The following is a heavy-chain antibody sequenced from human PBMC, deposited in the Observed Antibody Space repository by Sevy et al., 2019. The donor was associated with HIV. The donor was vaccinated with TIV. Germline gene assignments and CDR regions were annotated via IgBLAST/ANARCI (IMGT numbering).Heavy chain of an antibody. Sequence: ASVKVSCKASGYTFTGYYMHWVRQAPGQGLEWMGWINPNSGGTNYAQTFQGRVTMTRDTSISTAYMELSRLRSDDTAVYYCARGDTAMAKDWGQGTLVTVSS. D-gene: IGHD5-18*01. CDR3: ARGDTAMAKD. CDR2: INPNSGGT. CDR1: GYTFTGYY. V-gene: IGHV1-2*02. J-gene: IGHJ4*02.